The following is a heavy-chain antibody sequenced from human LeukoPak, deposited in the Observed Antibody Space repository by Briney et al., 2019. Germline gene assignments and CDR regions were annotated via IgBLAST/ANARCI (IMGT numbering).Heavy chain of an antibody. CDR2: IYYSGST. J-gene: IGHJ4*02. CDR1: GGSISSSSYY. V-gene: IGHV4-39*07. Sequence: SETLSLTCTVSGGSISSSSYYWGWIRQPPGKGLEWIGSIYYSGSTYYNPSLKSRVTISVDTSKNQFSLKLSSVTAADTAVYYCARDSKHTPPFSYWGQGTLVTVSS. CDR3: ARDSKHTPPFSY.